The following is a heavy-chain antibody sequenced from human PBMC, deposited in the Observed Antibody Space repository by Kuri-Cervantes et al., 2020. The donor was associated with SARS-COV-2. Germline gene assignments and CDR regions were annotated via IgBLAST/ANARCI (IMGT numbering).Heavy chain of an antibody. V-gene: IGHV3-23*01. CDR3: AKSRTGVGDSTDY. CDR2: ISGSGSGT. Sequence: GESLKISCAASGFTFSRYWMSWVRQAPGKGLEWVSSISGSGSGTYYTDSVKGRFTISRDNSKNTQYLQMDSLRAEDTAVYYCAKSRTGVGDSTDYWGPGTLVTVSS. CDR1: GFTFSRYW. D-gene: IGHD1-26*01. J-gene: IGHJ4*02.